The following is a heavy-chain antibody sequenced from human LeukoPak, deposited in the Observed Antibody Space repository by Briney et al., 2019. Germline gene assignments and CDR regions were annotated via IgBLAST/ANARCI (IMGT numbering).Heavy chain of an antibody. CDR2: ISDSGGST. J-gene: IGHJ6*02. CDR1: GFPFSSYG. D-gene: IGHD2-15*01. Sequence: AGGSLRLSGSASGFPFSSYGMHWVRQAPGKGLEYVSAISDSGGSTYYADSVKGRFTISRDNSKNTLYLQMSSLRAEDTAVYFCVRGYSFGPYGMDVWGQGTTVTVSS. V-gene: IGHV3-64D*09. CDR3: VRGYSFGPYGMDV.